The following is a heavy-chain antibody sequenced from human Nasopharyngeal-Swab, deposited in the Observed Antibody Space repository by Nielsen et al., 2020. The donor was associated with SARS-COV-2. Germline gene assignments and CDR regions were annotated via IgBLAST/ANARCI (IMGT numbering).Heavy chain of an antibody. CDR1: GFTFSDYY. CDR3: TTDVAAAGSRYYYYYGMDV. D-gene: IGHD6-13*01. CDR2: ISSSGSTI. J-gene: IGHJ6*02. Sequence: GGSLRLSCAASGFTFSDYYMSWIRQAPGKGLEWVSYISSSGSTIYYADSVKGRFTISRDNAKNSLYLQMNSLRAEDTAVYYCTTDVAAAGSRYYYYYGMDVWGQGTTVTVSS. V-gene: IGHV3-11*01.